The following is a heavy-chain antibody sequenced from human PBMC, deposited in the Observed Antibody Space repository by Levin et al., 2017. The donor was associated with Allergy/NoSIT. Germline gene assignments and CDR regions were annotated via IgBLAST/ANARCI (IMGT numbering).Heavy chain of an antibody. V-gene: IGHV3-74*01. CDR3: GRDLSGYSDY. J-gene: IGHJ4*02. D-gene: IGHD3-9*01. Sequence: GGSLRLSCAVSGFTLSRFWMHWVRQAPGKGLVWISRISDDGNTIDYADFVKGRFTISRDYAKTTLYLQMNSLRAEDTAVYYCGRDLSGYSDYWGQGALVTVSS. CDR2: ISDDGNTI. CDR1: GFTLSRFW.